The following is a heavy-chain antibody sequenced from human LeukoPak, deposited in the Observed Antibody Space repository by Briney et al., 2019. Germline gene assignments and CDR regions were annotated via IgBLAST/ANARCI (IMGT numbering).Heavy chain of an antibody. CDR3: ARSTTVDTAMVRAFDI. D-gene: IGHD5-18*01. V-gene: IGHV2-70*17. CDR1: GFSLSTSGMC. Sequence: SGPTLVKPTQTLTLTCTFSGFSLSTSGMCVSWIRQPPGKALEWLARIDWDDDKFYSTSLKTRLTISKDTSKNQVVLTMTNMDPVDTATYYCARSTTVDTAMVRAFDIWGQGTMVTVSS. CDR2: IDWDDDK. J-gene: IGHJ3*02.